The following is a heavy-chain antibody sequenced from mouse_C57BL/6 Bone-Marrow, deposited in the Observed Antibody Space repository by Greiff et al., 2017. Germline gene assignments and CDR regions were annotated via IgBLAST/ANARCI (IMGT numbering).Heavy chain of an antibody. Sequence: VQLQQSGAELVKPGASVKMSCKASGYTFTSYWIPWVKQRPGQGLEWIGDIYPGSGSTNYTEKFKSKATLTVDTSSSTAYMQLSSLTSEDSAVYDCAIYNNYPGFAYWGQGTLVTVSA. V-gene: IGHV1-55*01. J-gene: IGHJ3*01. CDR3: AIYNNYPGFAY. CDR2: IYPGSGST. D-gene: IGHD1-3*01. CDR1: GYTFTSYW.